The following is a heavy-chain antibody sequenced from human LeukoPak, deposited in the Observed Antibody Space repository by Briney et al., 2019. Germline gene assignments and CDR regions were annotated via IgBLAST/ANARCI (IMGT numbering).Heavy chain of an antibody. V-gene: IGHV3-11*01. CDR1: GFTFSDYY. D-gene: IGHD3-22*01. J-gene: IGHJ4*02. CDR2: ISSSGSTI. Sequence: GGSLRLSCAASGFTFSDYYMSWIRQAPGRGLEWASYISSSGSTIYYADSVKGRFTISRDNAKNSLYLQMNSLRAEDTAVYYCARPGSYYDSSGYYPHWGQGTLVTVSS. CDR3: ARPGSYYDSSGYYPH.